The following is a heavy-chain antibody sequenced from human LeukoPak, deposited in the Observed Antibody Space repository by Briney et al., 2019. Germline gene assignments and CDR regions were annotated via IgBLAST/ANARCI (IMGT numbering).Heavy chain of an antibody. CDR2: ISHDGSNE. CDR3: ARDRVSSGDAGMDV. D-gene: IGHD6-19*01. Sequence: GGSLRLSCAASGFTFSSYALHWVRQAPGKGLEWVVVISHDGSNEYYADSVKGRFTTSRDNSKNTLNLHMDSLRPDDTALYYCARDRVSSGDAGMDVWGQGTTVTVSS. J-gene: IGHJ6*02. V-gene: IGHV3-30-3*01. CDR1: GFTFSSYA.